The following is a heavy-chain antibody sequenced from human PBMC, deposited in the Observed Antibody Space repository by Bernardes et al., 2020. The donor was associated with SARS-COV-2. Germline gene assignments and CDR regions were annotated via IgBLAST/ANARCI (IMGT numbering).Heavy chain of an antibody. D-gene: IGHD1-26*01. V-gene: IGHV3-53*01. CDR2: IYSGHTS. Sequence: GGSLRLSCAASGFSVSSQHMSWFRQAPGKGLEWVSVIYSGHTSFYADSVKGRFTISRDDSDNTLYLQMNSLRPEDTAMYYCQSIGGGFKWGKGTLVLVAS. CDR3: QSIGGGFK. CDR1: GFSVSSQH. J-gene: IGHJ4*02.